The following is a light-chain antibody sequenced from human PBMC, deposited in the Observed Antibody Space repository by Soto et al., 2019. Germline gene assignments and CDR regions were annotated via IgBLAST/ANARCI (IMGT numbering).Light chain of an antibody. CDR2: GNS. CDR3: QSYDSSLSGWV. Sequence: QSVLTQPPSGSGAPGQRVTISCTGSSSNIGAGYDVHWYQQLPGTAPKLLIYGNSNRPSGVPDRFSGSKSGTSASLAITGLQAEDEADYHCQSYDSSLSGWVFGGGTKLTVL. V-gene: IGLV1-40*01. CDR1: SSNIGAGYD. J-gene: IGLJ3*02.